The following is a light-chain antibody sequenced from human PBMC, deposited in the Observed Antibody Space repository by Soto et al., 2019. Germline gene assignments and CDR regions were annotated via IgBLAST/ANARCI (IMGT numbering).Light chain of an antibody. V-gene: IGKV3-20*01. CDR1: QSVSSSF. CDR3: QQYGSSPRT. J-gene: IGKJ1*01. CDR2: GAS. Sequence: EIVLTQFPGTLSLSPGERATLTCRASQSVSSSFLAWYQQNPGQAPRLLIYGASSRATGIPDRFSGSGSGTDFTLTISRLEPEDFAVYYCQQYGSSPRTFGQGTKVDI.